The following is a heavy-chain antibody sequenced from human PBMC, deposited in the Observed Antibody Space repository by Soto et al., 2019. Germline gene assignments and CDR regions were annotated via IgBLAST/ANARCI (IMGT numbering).Heavy chain of an antibody. D-gene: IGHD3-3*01. Sequence: SETLSLTCTVFGGSISSSSYYWGWIRQPPGKGLEWIGSIYYSGSTYYNPSLKSCVTISVDTYKNQYSLKLSSVTAADTAVYYCASKILYDFWSGNLDVWGQGTTVTVSS. CDR3: ASKILYDFWSGNLDV. CDR2: IYYSGST. V-gene: IGHV4-39*01. CDR1: GGSISSSSYY. J-gene: IGHJ6*02.